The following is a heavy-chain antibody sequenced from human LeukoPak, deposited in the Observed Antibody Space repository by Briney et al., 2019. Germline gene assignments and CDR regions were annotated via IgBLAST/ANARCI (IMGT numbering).Heavy chain of an antibody. CDR2: IYYSGST. Sequence: SETLSLTCTVSGDSISSRRYYWGWIRQPPGKGLEWIGSIYYSGSTYYNPSLKSRVTISVDTSKNQFSLKLSSVTAADTAVYYCARHSGPYGSGKLSPSDYWGQGTLVTVSS. J-gene: IGHJ4*02. D-gene: IGHD3-10*01. V-gene: IGHV4-39*01. CDR1: GDSISSRRYY. CDR3: ARHSGPYGSGKLSPSDY.